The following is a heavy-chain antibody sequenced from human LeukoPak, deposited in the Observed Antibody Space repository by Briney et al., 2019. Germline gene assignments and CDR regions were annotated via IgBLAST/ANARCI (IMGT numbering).Heavy chain of an antibody. CDR1: GYYFTTYW. CDR3: ARHYSSAWFGY. Sequence: GESLKISCKGSGYYFTTYWIALVRPMPGKGLWGMWKITPVNSDTPYSPSFQGQFTITPDNSITTAYQQLSSLNASDTPMYYCARHYSSAWFGYWGQGSPATV. CDR2: ITPVNSDT. D-gene: IGHD6-25*01. V-gene: IGHV5-51*01. J-gene: IGHJ4*02.